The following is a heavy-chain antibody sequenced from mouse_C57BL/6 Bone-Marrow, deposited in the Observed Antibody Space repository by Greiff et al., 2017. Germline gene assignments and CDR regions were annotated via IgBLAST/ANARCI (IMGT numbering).Heavy chain of an antibody. CDR2: IDPSDSYT. CDR3: ARGVYYSGDFDY. J-gene: IGHJ2*01. D-gene: IGHD2-12*01. V-gene: IGHV1-69*01. CDR1: GYTFTSYW. Sequence: VQLQQPGAELVMPGASVKLSCKASGYTFTSYWMHWVKQRPGQGLEWIGEIDPSDSYTNYNQKFKGKSTLTVDKSSSPAYMQLSSLTSEDSAVYYCARGVYYSGDFDYWGQGTTLTVSS.